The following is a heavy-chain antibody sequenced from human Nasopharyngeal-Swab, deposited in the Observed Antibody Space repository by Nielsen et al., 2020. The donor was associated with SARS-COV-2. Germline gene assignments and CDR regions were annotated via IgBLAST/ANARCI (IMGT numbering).Heavy chain of an antibody. CDR1: GFTFSSYS. CDR3: ARAALGGEVDY. D-gene: IGHD2-15*01. CDR2: ISSSSRYK. J-gene: IGHJ4*02. Sequence: GESLKISCAASGFTFSSYSMNWVRQAPGKGLEWVSSISSSSRYKYYADSVKGRFTISRGNAKNSLYLQMNSLRAEDTAVYYCARAALGGEVDYWGQGTLVTVSS. V-gene: IGHV3-21*01.